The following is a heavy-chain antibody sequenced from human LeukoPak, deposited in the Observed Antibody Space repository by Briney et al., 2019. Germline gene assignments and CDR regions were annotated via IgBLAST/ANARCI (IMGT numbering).Heavy chain of an antibody. CDR3: ARLDFPDTIFGVVISREGRLFDY. V-gene: IGHV4-39*01. CDR1: GGSISSSSYY. J-gene: IGHJ4*02. CDR2: IYYSGST. Sequence: PSETLSLTCTVSGGSISSSSYYWGWIRQPPGKGLEWIGSIYYSGSTYYNPSLKSRVTISVDTSKNQFSLKLSSVTAADTAVYYCARLDFPDTIFGVVISREGRLFDYWGQGTLVTVSS. D-gene: IGHD3-3*01.